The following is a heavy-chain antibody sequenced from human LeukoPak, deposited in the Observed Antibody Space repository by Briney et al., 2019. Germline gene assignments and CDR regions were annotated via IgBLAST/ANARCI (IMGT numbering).Heavy chain of an antibody. V-gene: IGHV3-23*01. CDR1: GFTFGNYA. J-gene: IGHJ4*02. CDR3: AKESYSSRWLLSSSGHNKGNINY. D-gene: IGHD6-19*01. CDR2: ISTGGDRA. Sequence: PGGSLRLSCAASGFTFGNYAMDWVRQAPGKGLEWVSAISTGGDRAYYADSVKGRSTISRDNSKNTLYLQMNSLRAEDTAVYYCAKESYSSRWLLSSSGHNKGNINYWGQGTLVTVSS.